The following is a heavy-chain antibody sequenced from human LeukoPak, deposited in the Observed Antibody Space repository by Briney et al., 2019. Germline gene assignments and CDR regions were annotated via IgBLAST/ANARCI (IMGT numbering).Heavy chain of an antibody. V-gene: IGHV3-7*05. CDR2: INQGGRET. CDR1: GFTFSTYW. D-gene: IGHD6-19*01. CDR3: AKEHFSSGWYLFDY. J-gene: IGHJ4*02. Sequence: PGGSLRLSCAASGFTFSTYWMSWVRQAPGKGLEWVANINQGGRETHSVDSVKGRFTISRDNSKNSLYLQMNSLRTEDTALYYCAKEHFSSGWYLFDYWGQGTLVTVSS.